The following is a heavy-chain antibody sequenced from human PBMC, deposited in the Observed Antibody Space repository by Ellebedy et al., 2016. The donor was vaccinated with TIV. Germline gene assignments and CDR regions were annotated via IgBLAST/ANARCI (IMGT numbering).Heavy chain of an antibody. J-gene: IGHJ6*03. CDR1: GGSFSGYY. Sequence: GSLRLSCAVYGGSFSGYYWSWIRQPPGKGLEWIGEINHSGSTNYNPSLKSRVTISVDTSKNQFSLKLNSVTAADTAAYYCARHDYGDYYMDVWGKGTTVTVSS. D-gene: IGHD4-17*01. CDR2: INHSGST. CDR3: ARHDYGDYYMDV. V-gene: IGHV4-34*01.